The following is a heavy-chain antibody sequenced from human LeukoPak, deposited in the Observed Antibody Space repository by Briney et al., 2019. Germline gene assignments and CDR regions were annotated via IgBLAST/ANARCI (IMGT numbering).Heavy chain of an antibody. V-gene: IGHV3-30*18. CDR1: GFTFSSYG. D-gene: IGHD2-2*01. Sequence: GGSLRLSCAASGFTFSSYGMHWVRQAPGKGLEWVAVISYDGSNKYYADSVKGRFTISRDNSKNTLYLQMNSLRAEDTAVYYCAKLGYCSSTSCYAQVDDFDIWGQGTMVTVSS. J-gene: IGHJ3*02. CDR3: AKLGYCSSTSCYAQVDDFDI. CDR2: ISYDGSNK.